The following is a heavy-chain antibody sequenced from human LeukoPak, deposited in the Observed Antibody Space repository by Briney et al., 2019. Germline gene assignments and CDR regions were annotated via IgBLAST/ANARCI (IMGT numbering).Heavy chain of an antibody. CDR3: ARRVGYYYYGMDV. CDR2: IYYSGST. Sequence: SETLSLTCTVSGGSVSSGSYYWSWIRQLPGKGLEWIGYIYYSGSTNYNPSLKSRVTISVDTSKNQFSLKLSSVTAADTAVYYCARRVGYYYYGMDVWGQGTTVTVSS. CDR1: GGSVSSGSYY. J-gene: IGHJ6*02. V-gene: IGHV4-61*01. D-gene: IGHD3-10*01.